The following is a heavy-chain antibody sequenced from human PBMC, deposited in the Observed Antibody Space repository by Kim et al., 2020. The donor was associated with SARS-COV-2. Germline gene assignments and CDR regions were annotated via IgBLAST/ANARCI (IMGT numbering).Heavy chain of an antibody. Sequence: GGSLRLSCEVSGFTFGDHGSDHAIHWARQAPGKGLEWVAVISSDASTKAYARSLEGRFTVSRDTPKNTVYLQANSARVEDTALYYCARDTTLLTGGGYIFVYWGLGSLVTVSS. J-gene: IGHJ4*02. CDR1: GFTFGDHGSDHA. CDR2: ISSDASTK. D-gene: IGHD3-9*01. V-gene: IGHV3-33*01. CDR3: ARDTTLLTGGGYIFVY.